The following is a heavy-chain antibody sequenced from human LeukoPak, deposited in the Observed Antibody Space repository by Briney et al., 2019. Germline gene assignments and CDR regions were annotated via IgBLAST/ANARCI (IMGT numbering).Heavy chain of an antibody. Sequence: PSETLSLTCVASDESLSGYSWNWIRQPPGKGLECIGEVNPSGSTNYNPSLQSRVTISVDRSKNHFSLNLTSVTAADTAVYYCARGVKQLGRFYFYMDVWGNGTTVIVSS. D-gene: IGHD1-1*01. CDR2: VNPSGST. J-gene: IGHJ6*03. CDR1: DESLSGYS. V-gene: IGHV4-34*01. CDR3: ARGVKQLGRFYFYMDV.